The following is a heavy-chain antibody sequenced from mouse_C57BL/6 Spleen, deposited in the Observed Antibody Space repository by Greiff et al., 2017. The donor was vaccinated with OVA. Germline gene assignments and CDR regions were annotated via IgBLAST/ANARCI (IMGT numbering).Heavy chain of an antibody. CDR2: INYDGSST. D-gene: IGHD1-1*01. J-gene: IGHJ2*01. V-gene: IGHV5-16*01. CDR3: ARDYGTFDY. CDR1: GFTFSDYY. Sequence: EVQVVESEGGLVQPGSSMKLSCTASGFTFSDYYMAWVRQVPEKGLEWVANINYDGSSTYYLDSLKSRFIISRDNAKNILYLQMSSLKSEDTATYYCARDYGTFDYWGQGTTLTVSS.